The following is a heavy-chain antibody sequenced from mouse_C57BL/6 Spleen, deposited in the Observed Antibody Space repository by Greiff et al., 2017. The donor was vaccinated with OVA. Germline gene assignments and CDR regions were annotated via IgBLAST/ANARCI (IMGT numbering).Heavy chain of an antibody. Sequence: QVQLQQPGAELVRPGTSVKLSCKASGYTFTSYWMHWVKQRPGQGLEWIGVIDPSDSYTNYNQKFKGKATLTVDTSSSTAYMQLSSLTSEDSAVYYCARARYYGYDGYFDYWGQGTTLTVSS. CDR3: ARARYYGYDGYFDY. D-gene: IGHD2-2*01. J-gene: IGHJ2*01. CDR2: IDPSDSYT. CDR1: GYTFTSYW. V-gene: IGHV1-59*01.